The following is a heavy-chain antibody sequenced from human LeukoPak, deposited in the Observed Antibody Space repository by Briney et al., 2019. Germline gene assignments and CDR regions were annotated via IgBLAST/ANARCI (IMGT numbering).Heavy chain of an antibody. J-gene: IGHJ5*02. D-gene: IGHD2-2*01. V-gene: IGHV5-51*01. CDR3: ARRVCSSTSCYPNWFDP. CDR2: FYPGDSDT. CDR1: GYRFTSYW. Sequence: GESLKISWKGSGYRFTSYWIGWVRQLPGKGLEGMGIFYPGDSDTRYSPSLQGKFTISADKSSSTAYLEWSRLKASDNAMYYCARRVCSSTSCYPNWFDPWGQGTLVTVSS.